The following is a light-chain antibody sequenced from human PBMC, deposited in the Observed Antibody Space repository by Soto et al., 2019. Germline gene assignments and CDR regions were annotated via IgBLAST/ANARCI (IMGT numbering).Light chain of an antibody. CDR1: QTVHSSF. J-gene: IGKJ2*01. Sequence: EVVLTQSPGTLSLSPGDRATVSCRASQTVHSSFFAWYEQKGGQAPRLLIYGTSNRAAGIPDRFSGHGSGTDFTLTIDGLDSEDFAMYFCQQHGGSPPYTFGRGTRVEI. CDR2: GTS. V-gene: IGKV3-20*01. CDR3: QQHGGSPPYT.